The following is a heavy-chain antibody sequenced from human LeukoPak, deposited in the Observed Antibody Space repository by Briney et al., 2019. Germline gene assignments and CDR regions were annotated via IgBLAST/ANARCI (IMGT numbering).Heavy chain of an antibody. V-gene: IGHV1-18*01. CDR2: ISADSGNT. CDR1: GYIFSSYS. D-gene: IGHD2-2*01. J-gene: IGHJ3*02. Sequence: ASVKVSCKASGYIFSSYSISWVRQAPGQGLEWMGWISADSGNTNYAQKLQGRVTMTTDTSTSTAYMELRSLRSDDTAVYYCARDLTYIVVVPAYAFDIWGQGTMVTVSS. CDR3: ARDLTYIVVVPAYAFDI.